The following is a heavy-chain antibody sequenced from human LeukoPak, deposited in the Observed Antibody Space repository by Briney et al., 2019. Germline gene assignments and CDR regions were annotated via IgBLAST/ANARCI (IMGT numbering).Heavy chain of an antibody. J-gene: IGHJ3*01. CDR1: GFTFSSYG. CDR3: ARVLSALRNYSFDV. D-gene: IGHD3-10*01. Sequence: GGSLRLSCAASGFTFSSYGMHWVRQAPRKGLELVAAIWYDGSNTYHADSVKGRFTSSRDNSKDPVYLQLNSLGAEDTVVYYWARVLSALRNYSFDVWGQGTMDTVSS. V-gene: IGHV3-33*01. CDR2: IWYDGSNT.